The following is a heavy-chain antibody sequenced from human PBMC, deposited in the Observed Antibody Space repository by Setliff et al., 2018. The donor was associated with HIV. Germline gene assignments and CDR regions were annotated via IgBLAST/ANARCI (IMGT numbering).Heavy chain of an antibody. CDR3: ARDRGIYNTAKGLDY. CDR1: GDSINTPFW. Sequence: PSETLSLTCTVSGDSINTPFWWSWIRQPAGKGLEWIGRVTNTGETSYNPSLKSRVTMSVDTSKNQLSLNLNSVTAADTAVYYCARDRGIYNTAKGLDYWGQGTLVTVSS. D-gene: IGHD3-10*01. V-gene: IGHV4-4*07. CDR2: VTNTGET. J-gene: IGHJ4*02.